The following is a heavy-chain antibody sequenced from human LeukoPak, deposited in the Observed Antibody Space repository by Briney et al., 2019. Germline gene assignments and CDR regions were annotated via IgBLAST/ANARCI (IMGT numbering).Heavy chain of an antibody. CDR1: GFTFGSYA. Sequence: GGSLRLSCAASGFTFGSYAMSWVRQAPGKGLEWVSAISADGGSPWYAGSVRGRSTISRDNSKNTVYLQMKSLRAEDTAVYFCARDRDFPRDQFDYWGQGTLVTVSS. D-gene: IGHD2-21*02. J-gene: IGHJ4*02. V-gene: IGHV3-23*01. CDR3: ARDRDFPRDQFDY. CDR2: ISADGGSP.